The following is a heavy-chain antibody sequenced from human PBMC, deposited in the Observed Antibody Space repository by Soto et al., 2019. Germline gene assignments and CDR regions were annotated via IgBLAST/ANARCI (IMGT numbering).Heavy chain of an antibody. CDR3: ARKPWG. V-gene: IGHV3-7*05. Sequence: EVQLVESGGGLVQPGGSLRLSCAASGFTFSEYWMYWVRQAPGKGLEWVANIKPDGRDTYYVDSVKGRFTISRDNAKNSLYLHMNSLRVEDTGLYYCARKPWGWGQGTLVTVSS. J-gene: IGHJ4*01. CDR2: IKPDGRDT. D-gene: IGHD7-27*01. CDR1: GFTFSEYW.